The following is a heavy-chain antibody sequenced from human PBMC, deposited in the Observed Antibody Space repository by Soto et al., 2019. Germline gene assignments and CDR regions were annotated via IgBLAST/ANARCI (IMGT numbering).Heavy chain of an antibody. CDR3: AREEDWNDVGLFY. D-gene: IGHD1-1*01. CDR1: GYTFTSYA. Sequence: QVQLVQSGAEVKKPGASVKVSCKASGYTFTSYAMHWVRQAPGQRLEWMGWINAGNGNTKYSQKFQGRVTINRDTSASTAYMELSSLRSEDTAVYYCAREEDWNDVGLFYWGQGTLVTVSS. V-gene: IGHV1-3*01. J-gene: IGHJ4*02. CDR2: INAGNGNT.